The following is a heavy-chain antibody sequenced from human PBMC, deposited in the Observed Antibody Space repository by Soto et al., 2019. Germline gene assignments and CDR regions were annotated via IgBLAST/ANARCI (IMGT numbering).Heavy chain of an antibody. J-gene: IGHJ3*01. V-gene: IGHV3-48*03. Sequence: LRLSCAASGFAFSSYEMDWVRQAPGKGLEWIAYMSAGGTIHYADSVKGRFTISRDNAKNSLYLEMNSLRAEDTAVYYCAKEKSVTNSGYDAFDVWGQGTMVTVSS. CDR3: AKEKSVTNSGYDAFDV. D-gene: IGHD5-12*01. CDR1: GFAFSSYE. CDR2: MSAGGTI.